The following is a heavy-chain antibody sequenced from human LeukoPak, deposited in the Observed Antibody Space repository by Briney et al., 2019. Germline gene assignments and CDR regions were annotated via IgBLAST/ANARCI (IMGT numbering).Heavy chain of an antibody. J-gene: IGHJ4*02. CDR3: ASQYYDFWSGYYPFDY. CDR2: LSSSGSAF. Sequence: PGGSLRLSCEDSGFTFRSYEMNWVRQAPGKGLEWIAYLSSSGSAFSYADSVKGRFTISRDNAKNSLYLQMNSLRAEDTAVYYCASQYYDFWSGYYPFDYWGQGTLVTVSS. CDR1: GFTFRSYE. V-gene: IGHV3-48*03. D-gene: IGHD3-3*01.